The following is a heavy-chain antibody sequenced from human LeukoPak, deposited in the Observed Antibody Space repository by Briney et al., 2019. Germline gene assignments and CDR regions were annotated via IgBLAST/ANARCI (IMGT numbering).Heavy chain of an antibody. Sequence: GGSLRLSCAASGFTFSSYSMNWVRQAPGKGLEWVSAISNSDGSTYYADSVKGRFTISRDNSKNTLYLQMNSLRAEDTAVYYCAKPESMTDAFDIWGQGTMVTVSS. CDR2: ISNSDGST. CDR1: GFTFSSYS. J-gene: IGHJ3*02. CDR3: AKPESMTDAFDI. D-gene: IGHD2-8*01. V-gene: IGHV3-23*01.